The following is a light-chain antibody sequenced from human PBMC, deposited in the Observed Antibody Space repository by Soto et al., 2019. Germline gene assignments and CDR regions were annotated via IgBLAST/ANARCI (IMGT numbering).Light chain of an antibody. Sequence: EIVMTQSPATLSVSPGERATLSCRASQSVSSNLAWYQQKPGQAPRLLIYGASTRATGIPARFSGSGSGTEFTLTIRILQSEDFAVYYGQQYNNWPPLTVGGGTKVEIK. V-gene: IGKV3-15*01. CDR1: QSVSSN. CDR3: QQYNNWPPLT. J-gene: IGKJ4*01. CDR2: GAS.